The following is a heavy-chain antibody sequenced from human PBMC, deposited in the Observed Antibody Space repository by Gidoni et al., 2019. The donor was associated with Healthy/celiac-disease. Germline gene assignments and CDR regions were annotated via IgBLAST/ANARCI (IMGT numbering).Heavy chain of an antibody. CDR2: ISYDGSNK. J-gene: IGHJ6*02. Sequence: QVQLVESGGGVVQPGRSLRLSCAASGFTFSSYAMHWVRQAPGKGLEWVAVISYDGSNKYYADSVKGRFTISRDNSKNTLYLQMNSLRAEDTAVYYCARDRLLQQLVTYYGMDVWGQGTTVTVSS. V-gene: IGHV3-30-3*01. D-gene: IGHD6-13*01. CDR1: GFTFSSYA. CDR3: ARDRLLQQLVTYYGMDV.